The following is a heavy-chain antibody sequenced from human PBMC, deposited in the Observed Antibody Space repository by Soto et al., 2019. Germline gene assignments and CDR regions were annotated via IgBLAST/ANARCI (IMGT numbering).Heavy chain of an antibody. CDR2: ISWNSGSI. J-gene: IGHJ4*02. CDR3: AKGEYYYGLVDY. Sequence: LRLSCAASGFTFDDYAMHWVRQAPGKGLEWVSGISWNSGSIGYADSVKGRFTISRDNAKNSLYLQMNSLRAEDTALYYCAKGEYYYGLVDYWGQGTLVTVSS. D-gene: IGHD3-10*01. V-gene: IGHV3-9*01. CDR1: GFTFDDYA.